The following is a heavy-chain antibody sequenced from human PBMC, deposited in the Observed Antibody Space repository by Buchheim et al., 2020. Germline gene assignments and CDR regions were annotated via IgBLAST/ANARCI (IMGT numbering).Heavy chain of an antibody. CDR1: GFTFSSYG. V-gene: IGHV3-30*18. J-gene: IGHJ4*02. CDR3: AKVSYDSSGYVDY. CDR2: ISYDGSNK. Sequence: QVQLVESGGGVVQPGRSLRLSCAASGFTFSSYGMHWVRQAPGKGLEWVAVISYDGSNKYYADSVKGRFTISRDNSTNTLYLQMNSRRAEDTAVYYCAKVSYDSSGYVDYWGQGTL. D-gene: IGHD3-22*01.